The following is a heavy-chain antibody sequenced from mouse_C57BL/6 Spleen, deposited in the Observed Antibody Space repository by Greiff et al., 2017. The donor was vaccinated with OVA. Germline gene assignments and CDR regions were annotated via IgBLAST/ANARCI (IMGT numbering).Heavy chain of an antibody. D-gene: IGHD4-1*01. CDR3: TAGNWDGEGNWYFDV. CDR1: GFTFSNYW. V-gene: IGHV6-3*01. J-gene: IGHJ1*03. CDR2: IRLKSDNYAT. Sequence: DVKLVESGGGLVQPGGSMKLSCVASGFTFSNYWMNWVRQSPEKGLEWVAQIRLKSDNYATHYAESVKGRFTISRDDSKSSVYLQMNNLRAEDTGIYYCTAGNWDGEGNWYFDVWGTGTTVTVSS.